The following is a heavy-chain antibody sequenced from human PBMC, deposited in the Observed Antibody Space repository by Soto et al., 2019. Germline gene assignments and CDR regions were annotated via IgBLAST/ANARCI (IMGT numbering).Heavy chain of an antibody. Sequence: PGGSLRLSCAASGFTFSSYGMHWVRQAPGKGLEWVAVIWYDGSNKYYADSVKGRFTISRDNSKNTLYLQMNSLRAEDTAVYYCARVMTDYYGSGSYPYYFDYWGQGTLVTVSS. V-gene: IGHV3-33*01. CDR1: GFTFSSYG. J-gene: IGHJ4*02. D-gene: IGHD3-10*01. CDR2: IWYDGSNK. CDR3: ARVMTDYYGSGSYPYYFDY.